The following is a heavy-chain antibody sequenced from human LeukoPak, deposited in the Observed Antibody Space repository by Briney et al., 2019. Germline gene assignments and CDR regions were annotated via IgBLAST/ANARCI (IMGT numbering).Heavy chain of an antibody. Sequence: PSETLSLTCAVYGGSFRGYYWSWIRQPPGKGLEWIGEINHSGSTNYNPSLKSRVTISVDTSKHQLSLMLSSVTAADTAVYYCARGGPNRVLVRFQTLDYWGQGTMVTVSS. CDR2: INHSGST. D-gene: IGHD3-3*01. V-gene: IGHV4-34*01. J-gene: IGHJ4*02. CDR1: GGSFRGYY. CDR3: ARGGPNRVLVRFQTLDY.